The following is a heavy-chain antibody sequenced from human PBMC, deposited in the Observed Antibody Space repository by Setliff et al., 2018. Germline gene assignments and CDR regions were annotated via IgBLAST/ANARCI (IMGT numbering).Heavy chain of an antibody. CDR2: IYSGGTT. J-gene: IGHJ4*02. CDR3: ARTGTYRYFDY. V-gene: IGHV4-39*01. D-gene: IGHD1-1*01. Sequence: PSETLRLSCISSGFTLGDYGLNWVRQPPGKGLEWIGRIYSGGTTYYNSSLKSRVTISVDTSKSQFSLRLNSVTAADTAVYYCARTGTYRYFDYWGRGTLVTVSS. CDR1: GFTLGDYGLN.